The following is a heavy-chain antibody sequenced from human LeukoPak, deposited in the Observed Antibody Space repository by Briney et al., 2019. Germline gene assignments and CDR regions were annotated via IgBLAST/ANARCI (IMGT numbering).Heavy chain of an antibody. J-gene: IGHJ4*02. V-gene: IGHV4-59*01. CDR2: IYYSGST. D-gene: IGHD3-22*01. CDR3: ARDLPYYYDSSGLFDY. CDR1: GGSISSYY. Sequence: PSETLSLTCTVSGGSISSYYWSWIRQPPGKGLEWIGYIYYSGSTNYNPSLKSRVTISVDTSKNQFSLKLSSVTAADTAVYYCARDLPYYYDSSGLFDYWGQGTLVTVSS.